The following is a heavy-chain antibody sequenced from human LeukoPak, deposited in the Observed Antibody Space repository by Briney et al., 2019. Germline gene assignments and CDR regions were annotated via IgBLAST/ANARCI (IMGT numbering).Heavy chain of an antibody. D-gene: IGHD3-10*01. CDR1: GYTFTSYG. CDR3: ARDYYGSGSYYKRRYGRIYYFDY. Sequence: ASVKVSCKASGYTFTSYGISWVRQAPGQGLEWMGWISAYNGNTNYAQKLQGRVTMTTDTSTSTAYMELRSLRSDDTAVYYCARDYYGSGSYYKRRYGRIYYFDYWGQGTLVTVSS. J-gene: IGHJ4*02. CDR2: ISAYNGNT. V-gene: IGHV1-18*01.